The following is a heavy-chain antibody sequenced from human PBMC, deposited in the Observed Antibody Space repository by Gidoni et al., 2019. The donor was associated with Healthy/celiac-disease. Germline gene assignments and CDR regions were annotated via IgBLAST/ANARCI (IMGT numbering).Heavy chain of an antibody. CDR1: GYTFTSYD. CDR2: MNPNSGHT. D-gene: IGHD2-2*02. J-gene: IGHJ5*02. Sequence: QVQLVQSGAEVKKPGASVKVSCKASGYTFTSYDINWVRQATGQGLEWMGWMNPNSGHTGYAQKFQGRVIMTRDTSISTAYMELSSLRSEDTAVYYCARELLVGTTCYTSGCTGWFDPWGQGTLVTVSS. V-gene: IGHV1-8*01. CDR3: ARELLVGTTCYTSGCTGWFDP.